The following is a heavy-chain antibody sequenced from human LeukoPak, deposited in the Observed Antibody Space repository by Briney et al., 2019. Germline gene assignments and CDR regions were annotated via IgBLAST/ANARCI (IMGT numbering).Heavy chain of an antibody. CDR2: INAGNGNT. D-gene: IGHD3-22*01. J-gene: IGHJ5*02. CDR3: ARDTGALADSSGYYVWFDP. Sequence: ASVTVSCKASGYTFTSYAMHWVRQAAGQRLEWMGWINAGNGNTKYSQKFQGRVTITRDTSASTAYMELSSLRSEDTAVYYCARDTGALADSSGYYVWFDPWGQGTLVIVSS. CDR1: GYTFTSYA. V-gene: IGHV1-3*01.